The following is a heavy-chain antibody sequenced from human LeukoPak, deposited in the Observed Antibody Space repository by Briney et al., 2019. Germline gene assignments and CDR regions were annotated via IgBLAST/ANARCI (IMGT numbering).Heavy chain of an antibody. CDR3: ARDLRITIFGVVTPGAFDI. J-gene: IGHJ3*02. CDR1: GFTFSSYS. V-gene: IGHV3-21*01. Sequence: GGSLRLSCAASGFTFSSYSMNWVRQAPGKGLEWVSSISSSSSYIYYADSVKGRFTNSRDNAKNSLYLQMNSLRAEDTAVYYCARDLRITIFGVVTPGAFDIWGQGTMVTVSS. D-gene: IGHD3-3*01. CDR2: ISSSSSYI.